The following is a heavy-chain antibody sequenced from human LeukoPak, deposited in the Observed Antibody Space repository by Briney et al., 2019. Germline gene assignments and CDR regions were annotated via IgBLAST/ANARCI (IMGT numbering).Heavy chain of an antibody. D-gene: IGHD2-2*01. Sequence: SETLSLTCAVYGGSFSGYYWSWIRQPPGKGLEWIGEINHSGSTNYNPSLKIRVTISVDTSKNQFSLKLSSVTAADTAVYYCARPHFYCSSTSCYDYWGQGTLVTVSS. V-gene: IGHV4-34*01. CDR2: INHSGST. J-gene: IGHJ4*02. CDR1: GGSFSGYY. CDR3: ARPHFYCSSTSCYDY.